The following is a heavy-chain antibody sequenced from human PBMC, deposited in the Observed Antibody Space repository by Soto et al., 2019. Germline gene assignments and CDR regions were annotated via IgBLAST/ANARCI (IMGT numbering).Heavy chain of an antibody. D-gene: IGHD1-26*01. V-gene: IGHV4-30-2*01. CDR3: AREGGSGSPHWYFNF. Sequence: PSETLSLTCTVSGGSISSGGYSWSWLRQPPGKGLEWIGYIFHSGSTYYNPSLKSRVTISVDGSKNLFSLELSSVTAADSAIYYCAREGGSGSPHWYFNFWGRGSLVTVSS. CDR1: GGSISSGGYS. CDR2: IFHSGST. J-gene: IGHJ2*01.